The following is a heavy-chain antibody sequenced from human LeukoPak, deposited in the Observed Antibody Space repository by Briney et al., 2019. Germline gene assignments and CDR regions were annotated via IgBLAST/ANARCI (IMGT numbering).Heavy chain of an antibody. J-gene: IGHJ3*02. Sequence: PGGSLRLSCAASGFTFSSYWMSWVRQAPGKGLEWVANVKQDGSEKYYVDSVKGRFTISRDNAKNSLYLQMSSLRAEDTAVYYCARDNRDGYNPGHDAFDIWGQGTMVTVSS. CDR3: ARDNRDGYNPGHDAFDI. V-gene: IGHV3-7*01. D-gene: IGHD5-24*01. CDR2: VKQDGSEK. CDR1: GFTFSSYW.